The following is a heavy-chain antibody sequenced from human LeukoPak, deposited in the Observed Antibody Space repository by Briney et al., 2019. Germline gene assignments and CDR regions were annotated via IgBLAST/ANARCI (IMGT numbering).Heavy chain of an antibody. Sequence: SETLSLTCSVSGGSISSYYWRWLRQPPGKGLEWIGYIYTSGSTNYNPSLKSRVTISVDTSKNQFSLKLSSVAAADTAVYYCARGSEFGSGYFDYWGQGTLVTVSS. V-gene: IGHV4-4*09. CDR3: ARGSEFGSGYFDY. CDR1: GGSISSYY. J-gene: IGHJ4*02. CDR2: IYTSGST. D-gene: IGHD3-3*01.